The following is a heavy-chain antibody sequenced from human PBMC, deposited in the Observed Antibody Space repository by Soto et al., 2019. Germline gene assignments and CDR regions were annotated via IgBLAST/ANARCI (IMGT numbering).Heavy chain of an antibody. CDR1: GGSISSGGYY. Sequence: QVKLQESGPGLVKPSQTLSLTCTVSGGSISSGGYYWSWIRQHPGKGLEWIGYIYYSGNTYYNPSLKSVVNISTDTPKNKLSLQLSSATDEYTAVYYCAREGMNYNESSGYGVRHGMDVWGQGTTVTVSS. CDR2: IYYSGNT. CDR3: AREGMNYNESSGYGVRHGMDV. J-gene: IGHJ6*02. D-gene: IGHD3-22*01. V-gene: IGHV4-31*01.